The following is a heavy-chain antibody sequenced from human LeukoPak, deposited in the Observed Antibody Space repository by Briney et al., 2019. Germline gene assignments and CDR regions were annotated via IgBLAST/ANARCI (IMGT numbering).Heavy chain of an antibody. CDR1: GFTFSSYS. CDR3: ARYGSATQDFDY. V-gene: IGHV3-21*01. CDR2: ISSSSSYI. D-gene: IGHD3-10*01. J-gene: IGHJ4*02. Sequence: GGSLRLSCAASGFTFSSYSMNWVRQAPGKGLEWVSSISSSSSYIYYADSVKGRFTISRDNSKNTLYLQMNSLRAEDTAVYYCARYGSATQDFDYWGQGTLVTVSS.